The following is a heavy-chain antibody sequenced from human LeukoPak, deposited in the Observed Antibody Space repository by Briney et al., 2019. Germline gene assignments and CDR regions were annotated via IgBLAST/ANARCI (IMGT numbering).Heavy chain of an antibody. CDR2: IYSGGST. J-gene: IGHJ4*02. D-gene: IGHD3-3*01. CDR3: ARGGTIFGVVPYYFDY. CDR1: GFTVSSNY. Sequence: PGGSLRLSCAASGFTVSSNYMSWVRQAPGKGLEWVSVIYSGGSTYYADSVKGRFTISRDNSKNTLYLQMNSLRAEDTAVYYCARGGTIFGVVPYYFDYWGQGTLVTVSS. V-gene: IGHV3-53*01.